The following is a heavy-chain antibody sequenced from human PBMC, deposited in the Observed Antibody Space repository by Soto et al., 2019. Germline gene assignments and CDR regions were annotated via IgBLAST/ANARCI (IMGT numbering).Heavy chain of an antibody. D-gene: IGHD2-2*01. V-gene: IGHV4-59*08. J-gene: IGHJ6*03. CDR1: GGSISSYY. CDR2: IYYSGST. CDR3: ARLKGPYCSSTSCYYYYYMDV. Sequence: SETLSLTCTVSGGSISSYYWSWIRQPPGKGLEWIGYIYYSGSTNYNPSLKSRVTISVDTSKNQFSLKLSSVTAADTAVYYCARLKGPYCSSTSCYYYYYMDVWGKGTTVTVSS.